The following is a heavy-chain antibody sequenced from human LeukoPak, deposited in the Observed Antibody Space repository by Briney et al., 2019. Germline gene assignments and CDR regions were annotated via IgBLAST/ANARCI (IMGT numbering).Heavy chain of an antibody. CDR2: INPYSGGT. V-gene: IGHV1-2*02. D-gene: IGHD2-15*01. CDR3: ARFSSGYCSGDSCYGDF. Sequence: ASAKVSCKASGYTFTDYYLHWVRQAPGQGLEWMGWINPYSGGTNHAQKFQGRVTMTRDTSASTAYMELSRLRSDDTAMYYCARFSSGYCSGDSCYGDFWGQGTLVTVSS. CDR1: GYTFTDYY. J-gene: IGHJ4*02.